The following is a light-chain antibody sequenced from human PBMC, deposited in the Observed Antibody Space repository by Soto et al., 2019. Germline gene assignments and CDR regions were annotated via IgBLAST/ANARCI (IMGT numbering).Light chain of an antibody. CDR3: QQYGRSAYT. CDR1: QSVSSNY. CDR2: GAS. V-gene: IGKV3-20*01. Sequence: ESVLTQSPGTLSLSPGERATLSCRASQSVSSNYLAWYQQKPGQAPRLLIYGASSRATGIPDRFSGSGSGTDFTLTISRLEPEDFAVYYCQQYGRSAYTFGQGTTLEIK. J-gene: IGKJ2*01.